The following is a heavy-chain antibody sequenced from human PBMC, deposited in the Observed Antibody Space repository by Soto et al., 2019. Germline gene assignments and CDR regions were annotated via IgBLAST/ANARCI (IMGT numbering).Heavy chain of an antibody. Sequence: SETLSLTCAVSSGSISGSNWWSWVRQPPGKGLEWIGEIYHSGSTNYNPSLKSRVTISVDKSKNQFSLKLSSVTAADTAVYYCARGRFLEWLSQPYFDYWGQGTLVTVSS. J-gene: IGHJ4*02. CDR1: SGSISGSNW. CDR2: IYHSGST. V-gene: IGHV4-4*02. D-gene: IGHD3-3*01. CDR3: ARGRFLEWLSQPYFDY.